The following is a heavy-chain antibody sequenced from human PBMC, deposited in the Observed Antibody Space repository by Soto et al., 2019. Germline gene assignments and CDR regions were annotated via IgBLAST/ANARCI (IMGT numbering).Heavy chain of an antibody. CDR3: ATADYYYDSSGYYRFDY. CDR2: FDPEDGET. V-gene: IGHV1-24*01. D-gene: IGHD3-22*01. J-gene: IGHJ4*02. CDR1: GYTLTELS. Sequence: ASVKVSCKASGYTLTELSMHWVRQAPGKGLEWMGGFDPEDGETIYAQKFQGRVTMTEDTSTDTAYMELSSLRSEDTAVYYCATADYYYDSSGYYRFDYWGQGTLVTVSS.